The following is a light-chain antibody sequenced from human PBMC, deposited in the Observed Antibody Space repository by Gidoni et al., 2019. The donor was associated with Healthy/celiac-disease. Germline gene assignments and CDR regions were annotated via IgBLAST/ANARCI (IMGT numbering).Light chain of an antibody. Sequence: IQMTRSPSSMSAAVGDRVTITCQASQAISNYLNWYQQKPGKAPKLLIYDASNLETGVPSRFSGSGSGTDFTFTISSLQPEDIATYYCQQYDNLPPYTFGQGTKLEIK. CDR3: QQYDNLPPYT. CDR1: QAISNY. CDR2: DAS. J-gene: IGKJ2*01. V-gene: IGKV1-33*01.